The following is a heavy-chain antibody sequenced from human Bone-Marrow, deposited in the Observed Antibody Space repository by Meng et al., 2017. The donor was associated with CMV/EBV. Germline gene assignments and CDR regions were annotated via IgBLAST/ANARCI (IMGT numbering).Heavy chain of an antibody. CDR2: IIPIFGTA. V-gene: IGHV1-69*05. CDR1: GYTFTSYD. Sequence: SVKVSCKASGYTFTSYDINWVRQAPGQGLEWMGGIIPIFGTANYAQKFQGRVTITTDESTSTAYMELSSLRSEDTAVYYCASGSTTLTYYYYYYGMDVWGQGTTVTVSS. D-gene: IGHD2/OR15-2a*01. J-gene: IGHJ6*02. CDR3: ASGSTTLTYYYYYYGMDV.